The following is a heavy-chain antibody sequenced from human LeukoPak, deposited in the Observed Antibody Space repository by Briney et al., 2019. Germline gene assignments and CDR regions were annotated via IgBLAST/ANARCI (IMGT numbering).Heavy chain of an antibody. CDR3: ASQGTYYYGSGSYEPYNWFDP. CDR2: IYYSGNT. D-gene: IGHD3-10*01. Sequence: SETLSLTCTVSGGSISSYYWSWLRQPPGKGLEWIGYIYYSGNTNYNPSLKSRVTISVDTSKNQFSLKLSSVTAADTAVYYCASQGTYYYGSGSYEPYNWFDPWGQGTLVTVSS. V-gene: IGHV4-59*01. CDR1: GGSISSYY. J-gene: IGHJ5*02.